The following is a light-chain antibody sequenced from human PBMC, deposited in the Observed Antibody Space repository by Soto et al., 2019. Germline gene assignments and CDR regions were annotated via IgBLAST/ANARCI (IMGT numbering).Light chain of an antibody. CDR3: SSYTSSSTLYVV. CDR2: DVS. CDR1: SSDVGGYNY. J-gene: IGLJ2*01. Sequence: QSALTQPASVSGSPGQSITISCTGTSSDVGGYNYVSWYQQHPGKAPKLMIYDVSNRPSGVSNRFSGSKSGNMASLTISGLQVEDEADYYCSSYTSSSTLYVVFGGGTKMTVL. V-gene: IGLV2-14*01.